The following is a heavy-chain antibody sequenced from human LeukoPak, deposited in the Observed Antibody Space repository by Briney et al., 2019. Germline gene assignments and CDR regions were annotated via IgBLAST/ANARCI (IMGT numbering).Heavy chain of an antibody. J-gene: IGHJ5*02. CDR2: ISGSGGST. V-gene: IGHV3-23*01. D-gene: IGHD4-17*01. CDR1: GFTFSSYA. CDR3: AKALSGDYEHWFDP. Sequence: PGGSLRLSCAASGFTFSSYAMSWVRQAPGKGLEWVSAISGSGGSTYYADSVKGRFTTSRDNSKNTLYLQMNSLRAEDTAVYYCAKALSGDYEHWFDPWGQGTLVTVSS.